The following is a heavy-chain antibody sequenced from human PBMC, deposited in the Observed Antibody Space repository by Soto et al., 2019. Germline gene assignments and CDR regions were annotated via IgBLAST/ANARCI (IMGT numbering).Heavy chain of an antibody. CDR1: GGSLGTYY. Sequence: QVQLQESGPGQVKPSETLSLTCSVSGGSLGTYYWTWIRQPPGKGLEWIGHIYYSGNIKSNPSLESRVTMSVDTSKNQFSLRLASVTAADTAVYYCARRSTYHDAFDVWGPGTMVTVSA. D-gene: IGHD6-6*01. CDR2: IYYSGNI. J-gene: IGHJ3*01. CDR3: ARRSTYHDAFDV. V-gene: IGHV4-59*08.